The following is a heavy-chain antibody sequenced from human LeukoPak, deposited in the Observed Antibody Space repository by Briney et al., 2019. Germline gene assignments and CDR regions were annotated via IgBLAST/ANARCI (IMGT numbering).Heavy chain of an antibody. J-gene: IGHJ4*02. CDR3: ARDSGSFSFDY. V-gene: IGHV1-8*01. CDR1: GYTFTTHD. D-gene: IGHD2-15*01. Sequence: GASVTVSCKASGYTFTTHDINWVRQATGQGLEWLGWMSPNSGDTGYAQKFQGRVTMTSDSSISTAYMELSSLRSEDTAVYYWARDSGSFSFDYWGQGTLVTVSS. CDR2: MSPNSGDT.